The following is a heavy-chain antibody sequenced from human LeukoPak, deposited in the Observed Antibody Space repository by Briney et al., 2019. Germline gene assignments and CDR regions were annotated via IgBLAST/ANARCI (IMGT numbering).Heavy chain of an antibody. J-gene: IGHJ4*02. CDR2: INTDGSTT. V-gene: IGHV3-74*01. CDR3: ARDASGPYTAMVIGTYFPAGPFDY. Sequence: GGSLRLSCAASGFTFSRSRMHWVRQAPGKGLMWVSRINTDGSTTDYADSVKGRFTISRDNSKNTLYLQMNSLRAEDTAVYYCARDASGPYTAMVIGTYFPAGPFDYWGQGTLVTVSS. CDR1: GFTFSRSR. D-gene: IGHD5-18*01.